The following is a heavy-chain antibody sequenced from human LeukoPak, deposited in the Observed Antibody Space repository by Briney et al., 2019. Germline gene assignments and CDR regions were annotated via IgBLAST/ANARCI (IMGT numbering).Heavy chain of an antibody. CDR1: GFTFSNYA. CDR3: AKGRGATSYHYGMDV. J-gene: IGHJ6*02. Sequence: LGGSLRLSCAATGFTFSNYAMNWVRQAPGKGLEWVSVISGSGGSTYYADSVKGRFTMSRNNSKNMLYLQMNNLRAEDTAVYYCAKGRGATSYHYGMDVWGQGTTVTVSS. CDR2: ISGSGGST. D-gene: IGHD1-26*01. V-gene: IGHV3-23*01.